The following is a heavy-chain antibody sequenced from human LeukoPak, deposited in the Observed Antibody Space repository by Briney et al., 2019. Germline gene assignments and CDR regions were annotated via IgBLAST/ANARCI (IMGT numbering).Heavy chain of an antibody. D-gene: IGHD6-19*01. V-gene: IGHV4-59*12. CDR1: GGSFSGYY. CDR2: IYNSGST. CDR3: TREGGGAEAAFDY. J-gene: IGHJ4*02. Sequence: PSETLSLTCAVYGGSFSGYYWSWIRQPPGKGLEWIGYIYNSGSTNYNPSLKSRVTISVDTSKNQFSLQLNSVTPDDTAVYYCTREGGGAEAAFDYWGQGTLVTVSS.